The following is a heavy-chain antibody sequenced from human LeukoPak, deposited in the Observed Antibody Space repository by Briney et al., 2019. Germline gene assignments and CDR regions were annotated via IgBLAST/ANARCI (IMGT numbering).Heavy chain of an antibody. J-gene: IGHJ5*02. D-gene: IGHD3-10*01. Sequence: ASVKVSCKASGYTFTGYYIHWVRQAPGQGLEWMGWINPNSGGTNYAQKFQGRVTMTRDTSISTAYMELSRLRSDDTAVYYCARAGRVLLRLVHWFDPWGQGTLVTVSS. CDR1: GYTFTGYY. CDR3: ARAGRVLLRLVHWFDP. V-gene: IGHV1-2*02. CDR2: INPNSGGT.